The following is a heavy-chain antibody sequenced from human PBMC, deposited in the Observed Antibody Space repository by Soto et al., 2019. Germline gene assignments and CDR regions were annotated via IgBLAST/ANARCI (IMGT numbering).Heavy chain of an antibody. Sequence: PGGSLRLSCAASGFTFSSYGMHWVRQAPGKGLEWVAVISYDGSNTYYADSVKGRFTISRDNSQNTLYLQMSSLRAQDTAVYYCVKDGSSGWPYYYGMDVWGEGTTGTVSS. CDR2: ISYDGSNT. D-gene: IGHD6-19*01. CDR1: GFTFSSYG. J-gene: IGHJ6*04. CDR3: VKDGSSGWPYYYGMDV. V-gene: IGHV3-30*18.